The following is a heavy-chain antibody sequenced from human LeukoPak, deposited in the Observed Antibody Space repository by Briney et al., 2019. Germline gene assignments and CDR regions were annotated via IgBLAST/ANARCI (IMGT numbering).Heavy chain of an antibody. CDR3: ARSGAAAMVTGPFDY. V-gene: IGHV4-31*03. CDR1: GGSISSGGYY. CDR2: IYYSGST. D-gene: IGHD5-18*01. J-gene: IGHJ4*02. Sequence: ASQTLSLTFTVSGGSISSGGYYWSWIRQHPVKGLEWTGYIYYSGSTYYNPSLKSRVTISVDTSKNQFSLKLSSVTAADTAVYYCARSGAAAMVTGPFDYWGQGTLVTVSS.